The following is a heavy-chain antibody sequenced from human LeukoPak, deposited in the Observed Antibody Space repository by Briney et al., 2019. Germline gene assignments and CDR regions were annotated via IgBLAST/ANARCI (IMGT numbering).Heavy chain of an antibody. CDR3: ARGPHCSSTSCYRYYYYMDV. CDR1: GGSISSYY. CDR2: IYTSGST. V-gene: IGHV4-4*07. J-gene: IGHJ6*03. Sequence: KPSETLSLTCTVSGGSISSYYWSWIRQPAGKGLEWIGRIYTSGSTNYNPSLKSRVTISVDTSKNQFSLKLSSVTAADTAVYYCARGPHCSSTSCYRYYYYMDVWGKGTTVTVSS. D-gene: IGHD2-2*02.